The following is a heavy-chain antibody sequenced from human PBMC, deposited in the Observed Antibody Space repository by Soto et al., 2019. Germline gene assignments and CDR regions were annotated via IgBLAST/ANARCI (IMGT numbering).Heavy chain of an antibody. CDR1: GYSFTSYW. D-gene: IGHD3-22*01. Sequence: GESLKISCKGSGYSFTSYWIGWVRQMPGKGLEWMGIIYPGDSDTRYSPSFQGRFTISRDNAKNSLYLQMNSLRAEDTAVYYCARDGNKRKYYYDSSGYYSLDYWGQGTLVTVSS. CDR3: ARDGNKRKYYYDSSGYYSLDY. J-gene: IGHJ4*02. CDR2: IYPGDSDT. V-gene: IGHV5-51*03.